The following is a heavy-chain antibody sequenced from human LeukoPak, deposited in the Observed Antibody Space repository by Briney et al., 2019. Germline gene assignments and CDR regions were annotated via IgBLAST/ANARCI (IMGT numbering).Heavy chain of an antibody. D-gene: IGHD1-26*01. CDR1: GGSISSDY. J-gene: IGHJ4*02. Sequence: SETLSLTCTVSGGSISSDYWSWVRQPAGKGLEWIGRIYTSGSTTYNASLKSRVSMSVDTSKNQFSLKLSSVTAAATAVFYCARENSGSYREFDYWGQGTLVTVSS. CDR3: ARENSGSYREFDY. CDR2: IYTSGST. V-gene: IGHV4-4*07.